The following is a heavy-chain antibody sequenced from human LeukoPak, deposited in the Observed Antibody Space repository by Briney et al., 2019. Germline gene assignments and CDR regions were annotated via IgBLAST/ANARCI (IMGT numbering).Heavy chain of an antibody. CDR2: ISGSGGST. Sequence: GGSLRLSCAASGFTFSSYAMSWVRQAPGKGLEWVSAISGSGGSTYYADSVKGRFTISRDNAKNSLYLQMNSLRAEDTAVYYCARSDYYDSSGYYPLEYFDLWGRGTLVTVSS. CDR1: GFTFSSYA. CDR3: ARSDYYDSSGYYPLEYFDL. J-gene: IGHJ2*01. V-gene: IGHV3-23*01. D-gene: IGHD3-22*01.